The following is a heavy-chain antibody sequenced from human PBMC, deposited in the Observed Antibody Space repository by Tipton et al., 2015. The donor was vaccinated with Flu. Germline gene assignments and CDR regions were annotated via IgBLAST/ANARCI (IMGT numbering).Heavy chain of an antibody. Sequence: TLSLTCTVSGGSISSYYWSWIRQPAGKGLEWIGRIYTSGSTNYNPSLKSRVTMSVDTSKNQFSLKLSSVTAADTAVYYCARGAYCSSTSCYGTTTWEDYYYYGMDVWGQGTTVTVSS. V-gene: IGHV4-4*07. CDR3: ARGAYCSSTSCYGTTTWEDYYYYGMDV. D-gene: IGHD2-2*01. CDR1: GGSISSYY. CDR2: IYTSGST. J-gene: IGHJ6*02.